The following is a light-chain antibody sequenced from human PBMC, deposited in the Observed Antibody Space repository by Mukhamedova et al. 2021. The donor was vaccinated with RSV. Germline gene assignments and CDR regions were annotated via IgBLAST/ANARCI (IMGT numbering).Light chain of an antibody. CDR2: AAS. CDR3: QQFSTYPLT. V-gene: IGKV1-13*02. Sequence: WYQRRVHGKPPKVLIYAASSLEGGVPSRFSGSGCGTDFILTFSSLQPEDFATYYCQQFSTYPLTFGGGTKMEIE. J-gene: IGKJ4*01.